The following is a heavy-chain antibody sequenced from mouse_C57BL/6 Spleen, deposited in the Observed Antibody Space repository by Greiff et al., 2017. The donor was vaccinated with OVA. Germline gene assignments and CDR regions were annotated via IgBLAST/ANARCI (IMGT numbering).Heavy chain of an antibody. Sequence: EVKVVESEGGLVQPGSSMKLSCTASGFTFSDYYMAWVRQVPEKGLEWVANINYDGSSTYYLDSLKSRFIISRDNAKNILYLQRSSLKSEDTATYYCARDSAYYSKVYAMDYWGQGTSVTVSS. J-gene: IGHJ4*01. D-gene: IGHD2-5*01. CDR2: INYDGSST. V-gene: IGHV5-16*01. CDR1: GFTFSDYY. CDR3: ARDSAYYSKVYAMDY.